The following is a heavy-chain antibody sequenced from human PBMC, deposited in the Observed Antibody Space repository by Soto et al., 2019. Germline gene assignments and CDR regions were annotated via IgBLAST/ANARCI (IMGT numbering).Heavy chain of an antibody. Sequence: QVQLQESGPGLVKPSQTLSLTCTVSGGSISSGGYYWSWIRQHPGKGLEWIGYIYYSGSTDYNPSLKSRVTISVYTSNNPFSLKLSSVTAADTAVYYCARGVYQYWGGDCYTRYFDYWGQGTLVTVSS. CDR2: IYYSGST. CDR1: GGSISSGGYY. D-gene: IGHD2-21*02. CDR3: ARGVYQYWGGDCYTRYFDY. J-gene: IGHJ4*02. V-gene: IGHV4-31*03.